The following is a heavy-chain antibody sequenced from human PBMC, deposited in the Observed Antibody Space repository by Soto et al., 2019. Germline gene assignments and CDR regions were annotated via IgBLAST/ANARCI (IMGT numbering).Heavy chain of an antibody. CDR1: GCRFPTAS. D-gene: IGHD2-15*01. Sequence: PGDSLKISCNRSGCRFPTASIGWVRQMPGKGLEWMGIIYPGDSDTRYSPSFQGQVTISAHKSISTAYLQWSSLKASDTAMYYCTSMGMVVGVAATRTYYGMDVWGQGTTCTVS. V-gene: IGHV5-51*01. CDR2: IYPGDSDT. J-gene: IGHJ6*02. CDR3: TSMGMVVGVAATRTYYGMDV.